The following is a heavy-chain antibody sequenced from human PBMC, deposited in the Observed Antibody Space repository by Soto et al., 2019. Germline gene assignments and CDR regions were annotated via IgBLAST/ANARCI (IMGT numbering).Heavy chain of an antibody. V-gene: IGHV1-3*01. J-gene: IGHJ4*02. CDR1: GYTFTSYA. CDR3: ARDSLCVHYIDY. CDR2: INAGNGNT. Sequence: QVQLVQSGAEVKKPGASVKVSCKASGYTFTSYAVHWVRQAPGQRLEWMGWINAGNGNTKYSQKFQGRVTITRDASASTAYMELSSLRSEDTAVYYCARDSLCVHYIDYWGQGTLVTVSS. D-gene: IGHD3-10*02.